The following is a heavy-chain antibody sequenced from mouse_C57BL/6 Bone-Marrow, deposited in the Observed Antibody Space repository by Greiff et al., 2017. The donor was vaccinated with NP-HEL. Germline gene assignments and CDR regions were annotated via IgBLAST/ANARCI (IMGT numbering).Heavy chain of an antibody. CDR2: ISSGGSYT. D-gene: IGHD1-1*01. CDR1: GFTFSSYG. J-gene: IGHJ4*01. CDR3: ATLDYYGSSYYYAMDY. V-gene: IGHV5-6*02. Sequence: EVKLVESGGDLVKPGGSLKLSCAASGFTFSSYGMSWVRQTPDKRLEWVATISSGGSYTYYPDSVKGRFTISRDNAKNTLYLQMSSLKSEDTAMYYCATLDYYGSSYYYAMDYWGQGTSVTVSS.